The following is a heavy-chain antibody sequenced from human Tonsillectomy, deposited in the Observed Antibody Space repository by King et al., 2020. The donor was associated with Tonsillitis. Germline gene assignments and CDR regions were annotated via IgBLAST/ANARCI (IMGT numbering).Heavy chain of an antibody. D-gene: IGHD4-17*01. CDR1: GYTFTSYY. V-gene: IGHV1-46*01. CDR2: INPTSGST. Sequence: QLVQSGPEVKKPGASVKVSCKASGYTFTSYYMHWVRQAPGQGLEWMGIINPTSGSTSYAQKFQGRVTMTRDTSTSTVYMELSSLRSEDTAVYYCARGGDYGDYRGSFDYWGQGTLVTVSS. J-gene: IGHJ4*02. CDR3: ARGGDYGDYRGSFDY.